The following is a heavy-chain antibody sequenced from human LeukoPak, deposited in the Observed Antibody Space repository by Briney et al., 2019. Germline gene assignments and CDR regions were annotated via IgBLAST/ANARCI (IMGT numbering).Heavy chain of an antibody. CDR2: ISSSSSYI. CDR1: RFTFSSYS. D-gene: IGHD6-13*01. Sequence: GGSLRLSCAASRFTFSSYSMNWVRQAPGKGLERVSSISSSSSYIYYADSVKGRFTISRDNAKNSLYLQMNSLRAEDTALYYCARDTSPRIAAIYYDAFDIWGQGTMVTVSS. V-gene: IGHV3-21*01. J-gene: IGHJ3*02. CDR3: ARDTSPRIAAIYYDAFDI.